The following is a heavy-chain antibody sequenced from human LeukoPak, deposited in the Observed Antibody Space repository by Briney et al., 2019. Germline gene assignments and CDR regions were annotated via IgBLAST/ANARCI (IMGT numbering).Heavy chain of an antibody. CDR2: ISSSSSYI. Sequence: GGSLRLSCAASGFTFSSYSMNWVRQAPGKGLEWVSSISSSSSYIYYADSVKGRFTISRDNAKNSLYLQMNSLRAEDTAVYYCARGKSYGTIHDAFDIWGQGTMVTVSS. J-gene: IGHJ3*02. CDR3: ARGKSYGTIHDAFDI. D-gene: IGHD5-18*01. V-gene: IGHV3-21*01. CDR1: GFTFSSYS.